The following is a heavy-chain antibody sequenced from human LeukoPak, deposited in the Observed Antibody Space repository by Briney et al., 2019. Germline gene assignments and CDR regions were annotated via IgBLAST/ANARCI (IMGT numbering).Heavy chain of an antibody. CDR2: INPNSGGT. V-gene: IGHV1-2*02. Sequence: ASVKVSCKASGYTFTGYYMHWVRQAPGQGLEWMGWINPNSGGTNYAQKFQGRVTMTRDTSISTAYMELSRLRSDDTAVYYCAREAAYYDFWSGYSTWGQGTLVTVSS. J-gene: IGHJ5*02. CDR1: GYTFTGYY. CDR3: AREAAYYDFWSGYST. D-gene: IGHD3-3*01.